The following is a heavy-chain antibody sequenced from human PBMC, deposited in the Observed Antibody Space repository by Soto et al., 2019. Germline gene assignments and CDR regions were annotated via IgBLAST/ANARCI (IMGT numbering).Heavy chain of an antibody. CDR3: AEGYCSSTSCSKDAFDI. J-gene: IGHJ3*02. Sequence: GASVKVSCKASGFTFTSSAMQWVRQARGQRLEWIGWIVVGSGNTNYAQKFQERVTITRDMSTSTAYMELSSLRSEDTAVYYCAEGYCSSTSCSKDAFDIWGQGTMVTVSS. V-gene: IGHV1-58*02. CDR2: IVVGSGNT. CDR1: GFTFTSSA. D-gene: IGHD2-2*01.